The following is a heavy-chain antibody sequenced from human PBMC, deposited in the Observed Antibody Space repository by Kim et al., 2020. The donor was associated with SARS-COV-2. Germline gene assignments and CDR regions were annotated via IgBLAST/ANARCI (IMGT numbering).Heavy chain of an antibody. V-gene: IGHV4-34*01. CDR1: GGSFSGYY. Sequence: SETLSLTCAVYGGSFSGYYWSWIRQPPGKGLEWIGEINHSGSTNYNPSLKSRVTISVDTSKNQFSLKLSSVTAADTAVYYCARGTCSSTSCYNARSTTSGWFDPWGQGTLVTVSS. CDR3: ARGTCSSTSCYNARSTTSGWFDP. D-gene: IGHD2-2*02. J-gene: IGHJ5*02. CDR2: INHSGST.